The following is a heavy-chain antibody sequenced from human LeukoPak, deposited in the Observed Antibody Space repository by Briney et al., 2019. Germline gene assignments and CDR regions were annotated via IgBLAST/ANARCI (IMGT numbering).Heavy chain of an antibody. J-gene: IGHJ3*02. CDR1: GYTFTGYY. V-gene: IGHV1-2*02. D-gene: IGHD3-22*01. CDR2: INPNSGGT. CDR3: ALGHPYDSSDAFDI. Sequence: ASVKVSCKASGYTFTGYYMHWVRQAPGQGLEWMGWINPNSGGTNYAQKFQGRVTMTRDTSISTAYMELSRLRSDDTAVYYCALGHPYDSSDAFDIWGQGTMVTVSS.